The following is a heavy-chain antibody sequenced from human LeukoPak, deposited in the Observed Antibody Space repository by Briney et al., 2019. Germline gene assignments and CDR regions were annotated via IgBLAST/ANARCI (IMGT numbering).Heavy chain of an antibody. J-gene: IGHJ6*03. D-gene: IGHD3-3*01. CDR2: INSDGSST. CDR1: GFTFSSYW. Sequence: QTGGSLRLSCAASGFTFSSYWMHRVRQAPGKGLVWVSRINSDGSSTSYADSVKGRFTISRDNAKNTLYLQMNSLRAEDTAVYYCARDGDFWSGSPPYYMDVWGKGTTVTVSS. CDR3: ARDGDFWSGSPPYYMDV. V-gene: IGHV3-74*01.